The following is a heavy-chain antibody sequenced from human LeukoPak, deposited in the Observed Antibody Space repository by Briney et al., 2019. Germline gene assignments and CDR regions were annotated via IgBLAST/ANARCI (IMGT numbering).Heavy chain of an antibody. CDR2: INPTGTTT. Sequence: ASVKVSCKASGYTFINNWMHWVRQAPGQGLEWVGLINPTGTTTHYAQKFQGRVTLTRDMSTSTDYMEVRSLKSEDTAVYYCARDTSVGDIEWWFDPWGQGTLVTVSS. CDR1: GYTFINNW. CDR3: ARDTSVGDIEWWFDP. D-gene: IGHD3-10*01. V-gene: IGHV1-46*01. J-gene: IGHJ5*02.